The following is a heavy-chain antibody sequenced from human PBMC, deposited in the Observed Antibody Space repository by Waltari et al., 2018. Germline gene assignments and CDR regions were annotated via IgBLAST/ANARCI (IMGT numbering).Heavy chain of an antibody. V-gene: IGHV1-24*01. CDR2: FEPEDGET. CDR3: ATGPRSGSQWWFDP. J-gene: IGHJ5*02. D-gene: IGHD1-26*01. CDR1: GYTLTELS. Sequence: QVQLVQSGAEVKKPGASVKVSCKVSGYTLTELSMHWVRQAPGKGLEWMGGFEPEDGETNYAQKVQGRGTMTEDTSTDTAYMELSSLRSEDTAVYYCATGPRSGSQWWFDPWGQGTLVTVSS.